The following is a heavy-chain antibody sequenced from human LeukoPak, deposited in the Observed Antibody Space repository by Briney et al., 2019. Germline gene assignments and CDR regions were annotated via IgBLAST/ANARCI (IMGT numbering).Heavy chain of an antibody. Sequence: GASVKVSCKASGYTFTGYYMHWVRQAPGQGLEWMGWINPNSGGTNYAQKFQGRVTMTRDTSISTAYMELSRLRSDDTAVYYCARLYEYVGSSWYGSNWFDPWGQGTLVTVSS. CDR3: ARLYEYVGSSWYGSNWFDP. D-gene: IGHD6-13*01. CDR1: GYTFTGYY. J-gene: IGHJ5*02. V-gene: IGHV1-2*02. CDR2: INPNSGGT.